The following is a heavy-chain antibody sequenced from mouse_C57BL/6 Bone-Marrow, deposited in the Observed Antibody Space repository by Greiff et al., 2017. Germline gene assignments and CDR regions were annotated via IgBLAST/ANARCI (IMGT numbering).Heavy chain of an antibody. D-gene: IGHD3-3*01. J-gene: IGHJ2*01. CDR2: IDPATGNT. V-gene: IGHV14-3*01. CDR3: ARSLLLYYFDY. Sequence: VQLQQSVAELVRPGASVKLSCTASGFNIKNTYMHWVKQRPEQGLEWIGRIDPATGNTKYAPKLQGKVTITAANSTNTSYLQLSSLTSEDTAIYYCARSLLLYYFDYWGQGTTLTVSS. CDR1: GFNIKNTY.